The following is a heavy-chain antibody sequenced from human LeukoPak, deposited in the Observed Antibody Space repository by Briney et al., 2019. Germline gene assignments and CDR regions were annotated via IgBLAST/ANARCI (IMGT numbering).Heavy chain of an antibody. CDR2: INPNSGDT. D-gene: IGHD2-2*01. CDR1: GGTFSTSA. Sequence: ASVKVSCKASGGTFSTSAISWVRQAPGQGLEWMGRINPNSGDTNYAQKFQGRVTMTRDTSISTAYMELSRLRSDDTAVYYCARDYCSSTSCLFDYWGQGTLVTVSS. CDR3: ARDYCSSTSCLFDY. V-gene: IGHV1-2*06. J-gene: IGHJ4*02.